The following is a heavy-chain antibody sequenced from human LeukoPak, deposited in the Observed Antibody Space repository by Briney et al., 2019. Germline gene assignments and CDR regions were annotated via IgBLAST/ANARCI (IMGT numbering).Heavy chain of an antibody. CDR3: ARSIVPKSWFDP. CDR2: IYYSGST. J-gene: IGHJ5*02. V-gene: IGHV4-59*01. Sequence: SETLSLTCTVSGGSISSYYWSWIRQPPGKGLEWIGYIYYSGSTNYNPSLKSRVTISVDTSKNQFSLKLSSVTAADTAVYYCARSIVPKSWFDPWGQGTLVTVSS. D-gene: IGHD5-12*01. CDR1: GGSISSYY.